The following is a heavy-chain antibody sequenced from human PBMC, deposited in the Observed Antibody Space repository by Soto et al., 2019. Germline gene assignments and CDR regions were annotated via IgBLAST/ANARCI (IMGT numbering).Heavy chain of an antibody. V-gene: IGHV3-7*02. CDR2: INHDGSEK. CDR1: GFTFSNYW. CDR3: ARVVAGTICWYFDL. J-gene: IGHJ2*01. D-gene: IGHD6-19*01. Sequence: EVQLVESGGGLVQPGGSLRLSCAVSGFTFSNYWMTWVRQAPGKGLEWVANINHDGSEKYYVDSVKGRFTISRDNANIPLYLQMNSLRAEDTAVYYCARVVAGTICWYFDLWGRGTPVTVSS.